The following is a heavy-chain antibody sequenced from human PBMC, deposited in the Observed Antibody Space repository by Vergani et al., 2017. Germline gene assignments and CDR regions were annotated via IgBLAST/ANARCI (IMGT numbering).Heavy chain of an antibody. CDR3: AKDRXGSSSWYYYYGMDV. V-gene: IGHV3-30*02. D-gene: IGHD6-13*01. CDR2: IRYDGSNK. CDR1: GFTFSSYG. Sequence: QVQLVESGGGVVQPGGSLRLSCAASGFTFSSYGMHWVRQAPGKGLEWVAFIRYDGSNKYYADSVKGRFTISRDNSKNTLYLQMNSLRAEDTAVYYCAKDRXGSSSWYYYYGMDVWGQGTTVTVSS. J-gene: IGHJ6*02.